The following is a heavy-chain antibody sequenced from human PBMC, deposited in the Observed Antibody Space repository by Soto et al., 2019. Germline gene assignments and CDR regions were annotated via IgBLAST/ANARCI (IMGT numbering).Heavy chain of an antibody. CDR2: IRSKANSYAT. V-gene: IGHV3-73*02. CDR3: TPYAGSEGY. J-gene: IGHJ4*01. Sequence: EVQLVESGGGLVQPGGSLKLSCAASGFTFSGSAMHWVRQASGKGLEWVGHIRSKANSYATAYAASVKGRFTISRDDSKNTAYLHRTSLNTEDTAMYYCTPYAGSEGYWGHGTLVTVSS. D-gene: IGHD3-10*01. CDR1: GFTFSGSA.